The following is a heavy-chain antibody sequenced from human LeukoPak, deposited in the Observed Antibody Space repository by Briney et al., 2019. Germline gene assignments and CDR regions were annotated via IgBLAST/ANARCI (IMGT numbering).Heavy chain of an antibody. CDR3: AKVRAGATGGGLHY. D-gene: IGHD2-8*02. V-gene: IGHV1-46*01. J-gene: IGHJ4*02. Sequence: ASVKVSCKASGYTFTNHYVHWVRQAPGQGLEWMGIINCNDGTTGYAQKFRGRVTMTRDTSTNTVYMELSSLRSDDAALYYCAKVRAGATGGGLHYWGQGILVTVSS. CDR1: GYTFTNHY. CDR2: INCNDGTT.